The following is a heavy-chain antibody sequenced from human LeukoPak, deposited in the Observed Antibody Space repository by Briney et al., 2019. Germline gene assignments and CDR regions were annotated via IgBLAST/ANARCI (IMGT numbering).Heavy chain of an antibody. D-gene: IGHD3-22*01. CDR3: ARAFTGWNYDSSGY. Sequence: QAPGQGLEWXGWISAYNGNTNYAQKFQGRVTMTRDTSISTAYMELSRLRSDDTAVYYCARAFTGWNYDSSGYWGQGTLVTVSS. J-gene: IGHJ4*02. V-gene: IGHV1-2*02. CDR2: ISAYNGNT.